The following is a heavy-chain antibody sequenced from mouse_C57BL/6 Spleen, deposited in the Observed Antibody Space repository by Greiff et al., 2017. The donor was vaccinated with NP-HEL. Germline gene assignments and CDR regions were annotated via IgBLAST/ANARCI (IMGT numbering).Heavy chain of an antibody. Sequence: QVQLQQPGAELVMPGASVKLSCKASGYTFTSYWMHWVKQRPGQGPEWIGEIDPSDSYTNYNQKFKGKSTLTVDKSSSTAYMQLSSLTSEDSAVYYCARDDGHYYAMDYWGQGTSVTVSS. V-gene: IGHV1-69*01. CDR1: GYTFTSYW. CDR2: IDPSDSYT. J-gene: IGHJ4*01. D-gene: IGHD2-12*01. CDR3: ARDDGHYYAMDY.